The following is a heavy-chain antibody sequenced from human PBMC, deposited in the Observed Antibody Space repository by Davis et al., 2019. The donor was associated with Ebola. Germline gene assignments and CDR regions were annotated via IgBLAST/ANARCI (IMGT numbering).Heavy chain of an antibody. CDR1: DYTFTHYG. D-gene: IGHD1-1*01. J-gene: IGHJ4*02. V-gene: IGHV1-18*04. CDR2: INPHNGNT. Sequence: ASVTVSCKASDYTFTHYGLTWVRQAPGQGLEWMGWINPHNGNTNYAQNVQGRVTMTTDTSTSTAYMEVGSLKSDDTAVYYCARAQFPTTSDHWGQGTLVTVSS. CDR3: ARAQFPTTSDH.